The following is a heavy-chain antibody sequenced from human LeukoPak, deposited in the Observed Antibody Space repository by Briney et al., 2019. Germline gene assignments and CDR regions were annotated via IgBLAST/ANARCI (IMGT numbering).Heavy chain of an antibody. J-gene: IGHJ4*02. Sequence: SCKASGGTFRTYAVNWVRQAPGKGLEWVGHIKSKIDGGTIDYAAPVKGRFIISRDDSKNTLYLQMNSLKTEDTAVYYCTTDISYYYDSSGHDYWGQGTLVTVSS. D-gene: IGHD3-22*01. CDR2: IKSKIDGGTI. V-gene: IGHV3-15*07. CDR1: GGTFRTYA. CDR3: TTDISYYYDSSGHDY.